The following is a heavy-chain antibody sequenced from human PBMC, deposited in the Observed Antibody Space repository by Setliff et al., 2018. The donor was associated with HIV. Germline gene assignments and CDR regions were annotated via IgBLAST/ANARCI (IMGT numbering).Heavy chain of an antibody. CDR2: IKQDGSEK. CDR3: VRTGLGLREVLSPGV. V-gene: IGHV3-7*03. CDR1: GFYFSNYW. D-gene: IGHD3-10*01. Sequence: PGGSLRLSCVVSGFYFSNYWMSWVRQAPGKGLEWVANIKQDGSEKYYVESVKGRFTISRDNAKNSLYLQMNSLRVEDTAVYYCVRTGLGLREVLSPGVWGTGTTVTVSS. J-gene: IGHJ6*04.